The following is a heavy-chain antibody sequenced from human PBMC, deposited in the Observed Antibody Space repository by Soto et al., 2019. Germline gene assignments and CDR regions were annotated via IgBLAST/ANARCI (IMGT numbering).Heavy chain of an antibody. CDR1: GYTFTSYA. D-gene: IGHD2-2*02. J-gene: IGHJ4*02. CDR3: ASSFTVPATIAY. Sequence: VASMKVPCKASGYTFTSYAMHWVRQAPGQRLEWMGWINAGNGNTKYSQKFQGRVTITRDTSASTAYMELNSLRSEDTAVYYCASSFTVPATIAYWGQGTLVTVSS. V-gene: IGHV1-3*01. CDR2: INAGNGNT.